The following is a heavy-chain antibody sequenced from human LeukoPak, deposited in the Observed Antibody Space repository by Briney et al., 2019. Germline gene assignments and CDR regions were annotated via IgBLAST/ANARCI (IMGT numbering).Heavy chain of an antibody. J-gene: IGHJ4*02. CDR3: ATANVLRYFDWLLNGLYYFDY. V-gene: IGHV1-24*01. D-gene: IGHD3-9*01. CDR1: VYTLTELS. CDR2: FDPEDGET. Sequence: ASVKVSCKVSVYTLTELSMHWMRQAPGKGLEWMGGFDPEDGETIYAQKFQGRVTMTEDTSTDTDYMELSSLRSEDTAVYYCATANVLRYFDWLLNGLYYFDYWGQGTLVTVSS.